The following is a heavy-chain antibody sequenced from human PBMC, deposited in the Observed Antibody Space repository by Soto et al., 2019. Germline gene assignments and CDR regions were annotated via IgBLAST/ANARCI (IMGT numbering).Heavy chain of an antibody. CDR3: VKDGSSGWPYFDDMDV. CDR1: VFTFSSYG. J-gene: IGHJ6*02. Sequence: SLRLSCAASVFTFSSYGMHWVRQAPGKGLEWVAVILYDGSKKYYADSVKGRFTISRDNSKNTLYLQMSSLRAEDTALYYCVKDGSSGWPYFDDMDVWGQGTTVTVSS. V-gene: IGHV3-30*18. D-gene: IGHD6-19*01. CDR2: ILYDGSKK.